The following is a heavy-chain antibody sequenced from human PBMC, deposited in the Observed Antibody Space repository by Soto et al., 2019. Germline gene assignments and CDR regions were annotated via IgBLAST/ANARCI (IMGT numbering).Heavy chain of an antibody. CDR3: AIIPLEQLPLINWFDP. J-gene: IGHJ5*02. CDR2: INAGNGNT. D-gene: IGHD6-13*01. V-gene: IGHV1-3*01. CDR1: GYTFTSYD. Sequence: GASVKGSCKAFGYTFTSYDMHLVRPAPGQRLDWMGWINAGNGNTKYSQKFQGRVTITRDTSASTAYMELSSLRSEDTAVYYCAIIPLEQLPLINWFDPSGQGTLVTVSS.